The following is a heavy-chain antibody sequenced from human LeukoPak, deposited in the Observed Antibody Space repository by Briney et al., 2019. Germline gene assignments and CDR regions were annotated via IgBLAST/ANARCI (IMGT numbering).Heavy chain of an antibody. CDR2: IGHNGTT. J-gene: IGHJ4*02. CDR1: GGSFSDYN. Sequence: SETLSLTCAVYGGSFSDYNWTWIRQPPGKGLEWIGEIGHNGTTNYNPSLKGRVTISLDTSKNQFSLKLTSVTAANTAVYYCARPSGGTPFKRFDYWGEGTLVTVSS. D-gene: IGHD1-14*01. V-gene: IGHV4-34*01. CDR3: ARPSGGTPFKRFDY.